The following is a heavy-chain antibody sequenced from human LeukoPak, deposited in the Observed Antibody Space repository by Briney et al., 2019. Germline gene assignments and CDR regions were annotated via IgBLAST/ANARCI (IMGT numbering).Heavy chain of an antibody. J-gene: IGHJ3*02. CDR3: AREGSSIAARPARDAFDI. Sequence: PSETLSLTCTVSGGSISSYYWSWIRQPPGKGLEWIGYIYYSGSTNYNPSLKSRVTMSVDTSKNQFSLKLSSVTAADTAVYYCAREGSSIAARPARDAFDIWGQGTMVTVSS. V-gene: IGHV4-59*01. CDR2: IYYSGST. D-gene: IGHD6-6*01. CDR1: GGSISSYY.